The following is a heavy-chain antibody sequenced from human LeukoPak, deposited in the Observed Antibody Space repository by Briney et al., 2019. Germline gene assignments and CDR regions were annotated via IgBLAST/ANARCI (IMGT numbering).Heavy chain of an antibody. Sequence: SETLSLTCTVSGASISSYYWSWIRQPPGKGLEWIGYIYYSGSTNYNPSLKSRVTISVDTSKNHFSLKLSSVTAADTAVYYCARFPLWFGEPTDYWGQGTLVTVSS. CDR3: ARFPLWFGEPTDY. J-gene: IGHJ4*02. D-gene: IGHD3-10*01. V-gene: IGHV4-59*01. CDR1: GASISSYY. CDR2: IYYSGST.